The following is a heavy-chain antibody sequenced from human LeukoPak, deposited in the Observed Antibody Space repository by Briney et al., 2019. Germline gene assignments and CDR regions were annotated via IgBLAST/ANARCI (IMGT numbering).Heavy chain of an antibody. CDR2: INSDESNT. J-gene: IGHJ3*02. CDR3: GRGGNGIDI. Sequence: PGGSLRLSCAASGFTFSHYLMHWVRQAPGKGLVWVSRINSDESNTNSYADSVKGRFIISRDNAKNTLYQQMNSLRAEDTAVYFCGRGGNGIDIWGQGTTVIVSS. V-gene: IGHV3-74*01. D-gene: IGHD2-8*01. CDR1: GFTFSHYL.